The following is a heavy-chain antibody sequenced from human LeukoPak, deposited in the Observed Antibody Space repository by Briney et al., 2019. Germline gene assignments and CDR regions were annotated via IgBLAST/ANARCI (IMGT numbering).Heavy chain of an antibody. CDR2: IYYSGST. V-gene: IGHV4-39*01. J-gene: IGHJ5*02. D-gene: IGHD3-22*01. CDR3: ARHVTTMIGVVIGNNWFDP. Sequence: SETLSLTCTVSGGSISSSSYYWGCVRPPPGKWLEWGGCIYYSGSTYYNPSLKSRVTISVDTSKNQFSLKLSSVTVADTAVYYCARHVTTMIGVVIGNNWFDPWGQGTLVTVSS. CDR1: GGSISSSSYY.